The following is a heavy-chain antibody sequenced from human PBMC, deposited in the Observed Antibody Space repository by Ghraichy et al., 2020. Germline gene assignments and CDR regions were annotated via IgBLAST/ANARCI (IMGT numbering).Heavy chain of an antibody. D-gene: IGHD6-13*01. J-gene: IGHJ4*02. CDR3: AREGSSSWYPHFDY. CDR1: GFTFSSYW. Sequence: GGSLRLSCAASGFTFSSYWMHWVRQAPGKGLVWVSRINSDGSSTSYADSVKGRFTISRDNAKNTLYLQMNSLRAEDTAVYYCAREGSSSWYPHFDYWGQGTLVTVSS. CDR2: INSDGSST. V-gene: IGHV3-74*01.